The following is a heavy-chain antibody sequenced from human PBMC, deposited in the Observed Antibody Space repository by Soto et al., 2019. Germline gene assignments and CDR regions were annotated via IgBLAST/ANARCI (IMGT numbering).Heavy chain of an antibody. CDR3: ARGHFAYRSAWGTNYSYHGREV. Sequence: SETLSITCTVSGGSISSYYWSWIRQPAGKGLEWIGRIYTSGSTNYNPSLKSRVTMSVDTSKNQFSLKLSSVTAADTAVYYCARGHFAYRSAWGTNYSYHGREVWVTVNKVT. CDR1: GGSISSYY. V-gene: IGHV4-4*07. J-gene: IGHJ6*04. D-gene: IGHD7-27*01. CDR2: IYTSGST.